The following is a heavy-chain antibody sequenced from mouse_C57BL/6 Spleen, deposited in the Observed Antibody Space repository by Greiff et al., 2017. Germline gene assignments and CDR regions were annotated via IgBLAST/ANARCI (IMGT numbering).Heavy chain of an antibody. CDR3: ARNHGTAVVAYYIDY. V-gene: IGHV1-52*01. D-gene: IGHD1-1*01. J-gene: IGHJ2*01. CDR2: IDPSDSET. Sequence: QVQLQQPGAELVRPGSSVKLSCKASGYTFTSYWMHWVKQRPIQGLEWIGNIDPSDSETHYNQKFKDKATLTVDKSSSTAYMQLSRLTSEVSAVYSGARNHGTAVVAYYIDYWGQGTTLTVSS. CDR1: GYTFTSYW.